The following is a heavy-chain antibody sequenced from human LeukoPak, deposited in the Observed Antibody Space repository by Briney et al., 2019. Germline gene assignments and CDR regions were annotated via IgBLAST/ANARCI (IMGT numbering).Heavy chain of an antibody. CDR2: INPNSGGT. V-gene: IGHV1-2*02. J-gene: IGHJ5*02. D-gene: IGHD3-16*01. Sequence: ASVKVSCKASGYTFTGYYMHWVRQAPGQGLEWMGWINPNSGGTNYAQKFQGRVTMTRDTSTSTVYMELRSLRSDDTAVYYCARVSPHRKMSYGNQNWFDTWGQGTLVTVSS. CDR3: ARVSPHRKMSYGNQNWFDT. CDR1: GYTFTGYY.